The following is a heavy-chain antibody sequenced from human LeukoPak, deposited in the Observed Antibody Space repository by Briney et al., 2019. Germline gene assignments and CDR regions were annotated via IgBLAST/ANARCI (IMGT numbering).Heavy chain of an antibody. V-gene: IGHV3-48*01. CDR3: ARDTRGPPGGAYYFDY. J-gene: IGHJ4*02. CDR1: GFTFSSYS. Sequence: GGSLRLSCAASGFTFSSYSMNWVRQAPGKGLEWVSYISSSSSTIYYADSVKGRFTISRDNAKNSLYLQMNSLRAEDTAVYYCARDTRGPPGGAYYFDYWGQGTLVTVSS. D-gene: IGHD3-16*01. CDR2: ISSSSSTI.